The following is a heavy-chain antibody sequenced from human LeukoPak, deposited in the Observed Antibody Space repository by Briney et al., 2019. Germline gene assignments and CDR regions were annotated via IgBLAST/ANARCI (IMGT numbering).Heavy chain of an antibody. CDR3: VGSRYDYVWGSYRYNWLDP. J-gene: IGHJ5*02. V-gene: IGHV1-69*01. D-gene: IGHD3-16*02. Sequence: ASVKVSCKASGGTFSSYAISWVRQAPGQGLEWMGGIIPIFGTANYAQKFQGRVTITADESTSTAYMELSSLRSEDTAVYYCVGSRYDYVWGSYRYNWLDPWGQGTLFTVSS. CDR2: IIPIFGTA. CDR1: GGTFSSYA.